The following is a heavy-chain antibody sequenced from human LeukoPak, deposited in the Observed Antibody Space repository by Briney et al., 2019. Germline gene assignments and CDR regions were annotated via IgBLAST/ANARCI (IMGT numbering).Heavy chain of an antibody. CDR2: ILPTLGPA. CDR3: ARDSGYYTPYIDY. Sequence: SVKVSCKVSGGTFSSYGIIWVRQAPGQGLEWMGGILPTLGPANYAQRFQGRVTIAADELTSTAYMELSSLRSEDTAVYYCARDSGYYTPYIDYWGQGTLVTVSS. D-gene: IGHD3-3*01. CDR1: GGTFSSYG. J-gene: IGHJ4*02. V-gene: IGHV1-69*13.